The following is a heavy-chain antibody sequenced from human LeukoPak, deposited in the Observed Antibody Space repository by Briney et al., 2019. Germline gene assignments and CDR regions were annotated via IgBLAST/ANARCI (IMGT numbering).Heavy chain of an antibody. Sequence: SETLSLTCAVYGGSFSGCYWSWIRQPPGEGLGWIGEINHSGSTNYNPSLKSRVTISVDTSKNQFSLKLSSVPAADTAVYYCARVGYRYGSAFDIWGQGTMVTVSS. CDR3: ARVGYRYGSAFDI. CDR1: GGSFSGCY. J-gene: IGHJ3*02. CDR2: INHSGST. V-gene: IGHV4-34*01. D-gene: IGHD5-18*01.